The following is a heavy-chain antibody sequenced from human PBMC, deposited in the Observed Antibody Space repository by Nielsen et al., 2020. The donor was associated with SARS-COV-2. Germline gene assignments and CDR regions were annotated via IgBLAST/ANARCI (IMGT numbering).Heavy chain of an antibody. Sequence: GESLKISCAAYGFTFRAYAMSWVRQAPGKGLEWVSATSGGGGTTYYADSVKGRFTISRDNAENSLYLQMNSLRDEDTAVYYCARDQDGGAATSNWYFDLWGRGTLVIVSS. V-gene: IGHV3-23*01. CDR2: TSGGGGTT. CDR1: GFTFRAYA. J-gene: IGHJ2*01. D-gene: IGHD6-25*01. CDR3: ARDQDGGAATSNWYFDL.